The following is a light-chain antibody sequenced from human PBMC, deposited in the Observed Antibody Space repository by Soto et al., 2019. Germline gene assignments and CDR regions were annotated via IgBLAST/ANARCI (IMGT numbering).Light chain of an antibody. CDR1: QNIRSR. CDR3: QQYHSYWT. J-gene: IGKJ1*01. Sequence: QSVSTGTAAVGDRVTITCRASQNIRSRLAWFQQKPGKAPKLLIYDASSLESGVPQRFSVSGSGTECTLTISSLQTDHFSTYFWQQYHSYWTVGQGTKVDIK. V-gene: IGKV1-5*01. CDR2: DAS.